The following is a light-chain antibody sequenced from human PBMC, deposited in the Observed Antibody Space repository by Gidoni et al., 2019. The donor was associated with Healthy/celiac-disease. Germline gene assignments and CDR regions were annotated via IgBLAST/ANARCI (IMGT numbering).Light chain of an antibody. Sequence: IQMTHSPSTLSASVGDRVTITCRASQSISSWLAWYQQKPGKAPKLLIYKASSLESGVPSRFSGSGSGTEFTLTISRLQPEDFATYYCQQYNSYSYTFGQGTKLEIK. V-gene: IGKV1-5*03. CDR3: QQYNSYSYT. CDR1: QSISSW. J-gene: IGKJ2*01. CDR2: KAS.